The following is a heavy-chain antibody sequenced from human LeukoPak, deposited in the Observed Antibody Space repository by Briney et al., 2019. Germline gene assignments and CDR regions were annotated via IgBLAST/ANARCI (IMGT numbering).Heavy chain of an antibody. J-gene: IGHJ4*02. D-gene: IGHD3-3*01. CDR3: AKGFHLDDFWSGYYSIDY. Sequence: GGSLRLSCAASGFTVSSNYMSWVRQAPGKGLEWVTVISYDGSDKYYADSVKGRFTISRDNSKNTLYLQMNSLRAEDTAVYYCAKGFHLDDFWSGYYSIDYWGQGTLVTVSS. CDR2: ISYDGSDK. V-gene: IGHV3-30*18. CDR1: GFTVSSNY.